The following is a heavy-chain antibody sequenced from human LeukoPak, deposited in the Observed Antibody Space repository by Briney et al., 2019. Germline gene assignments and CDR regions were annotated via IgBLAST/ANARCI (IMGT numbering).Heavy chain of an antibody. CDR1: GYTLTELS. V-gene: IGHV1-24*01. J-gene: IGHJ4*02. CDR3: ATRWRSRGGFDY. D-gene: IGHD1-26*01. CDR2: FDPEDGET. Sequence: ASVKVSCKVSGYTLTELSMHWVRQAPGKGLEWMGGFDPEDGETIYAQKFQGRVTMTEDTSTDTAYMELGSLRSEDTAVYYCATRWRSRGGFDYWGQGTLVTVSS.